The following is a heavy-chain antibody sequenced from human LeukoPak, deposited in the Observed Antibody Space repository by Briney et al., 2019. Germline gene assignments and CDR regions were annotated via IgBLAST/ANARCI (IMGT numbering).Heavy chain of an antibody. J-gene: IGHJ4*02. V-gene: IGHV3-64*01. CDR3: ARKRWEEYFDY. Sequence: RGSLRLSCTASGFSFSSYAMHWVRQAPGKGLEYVSAISSNGGSTYYANSVKGRFTISRDNSKNTLYLQMGSLRAEDMAVYYCARKRWEEYFDYWGQGTLVTVSS. CDR1: GFSFSSYA. D-gene: IGHD5-24*01. CDR2: ISSNGGST.